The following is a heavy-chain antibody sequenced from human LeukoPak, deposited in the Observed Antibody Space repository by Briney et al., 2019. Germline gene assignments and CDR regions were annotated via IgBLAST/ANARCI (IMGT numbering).Heavy chain of an antibody. J-gene: IGHJ4*02. CDR2: IIPILGMA. CDR1: GGTFSSYA. V-gene: IGHV1-69*04. CDR3: ARVSSGSYSS. Sequence: GASVKVSCKASGGTFSSYAISWVRQAPGQGLEWMGRIIPILGMANYAQKFQGRVTITADKSTSTAYMELSSLRSEDTAVYYCARVSSGSYSSWGQGTLVTVSS. D-gene: IGHD1-26*01.